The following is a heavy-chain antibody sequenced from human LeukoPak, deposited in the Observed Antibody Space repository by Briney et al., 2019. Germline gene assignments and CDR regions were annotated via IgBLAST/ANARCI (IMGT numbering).Heavy chain of an antibody. CDR1: GYTFTSYY. Sequence: GASVKVSCKASGYTFTSYYMHWVRQAPGQGLEWMGIINPNGGSTSYAQKFQGRVTMTRDTSTSTVYMELSSLRSEDTAVYYCARDIRSSSWLAPSRAEDYWGQGTLVTVSS. V-gene: IGHV1-46*01. CDR3: ARDIRSSSWLAPSRAEDY. D-gene: IGHD6-13*01. J-gene: IGHJ4*02. CDR2: INPNGGST.